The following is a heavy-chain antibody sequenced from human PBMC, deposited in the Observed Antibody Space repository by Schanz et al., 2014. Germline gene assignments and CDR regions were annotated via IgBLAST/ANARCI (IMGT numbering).Heavy chain of an antibody. J-gene: IGHJ4*02. D-gene: IGHD2-21*01. V-gene: IGHV3-23*04. CDR2: ISGSGGST. CDR1: GFTFSSYS. Sequence: EVQLVESGGGLVRPGGSLRLSCSASGFTFSSYSMYWVRQAPGKGLEWVSGISGSGGSTYDADSVKGRFIISRDNSKNTLYLQVNSLRSEDTAVYYCARDRLECGAECYSVEVFEIWGQGTLVIVSS. CDR3: ARDRLECGAECYSVEVFEI.